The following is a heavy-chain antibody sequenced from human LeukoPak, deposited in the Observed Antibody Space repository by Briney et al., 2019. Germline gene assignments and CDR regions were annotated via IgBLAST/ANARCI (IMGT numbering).Heavy chain of an antibody. Sequence: GASVKVSCKASGYTFTSYYMHWVRQAPGQGLERMGIINASGGSRSYAQKFQGRVTMTRDTSTSTVYMELSSLRSEHTAVYYCARVFGDQSSWGQGTLVTVSS. V-gene: IGHV1-46*03. CDR3: ARVFGDQSS. CDR1: GYTFTSYY. CDR2: INASGGSR. D-gene: IGHD3-3*01. J-gene: IGHJ4*02.